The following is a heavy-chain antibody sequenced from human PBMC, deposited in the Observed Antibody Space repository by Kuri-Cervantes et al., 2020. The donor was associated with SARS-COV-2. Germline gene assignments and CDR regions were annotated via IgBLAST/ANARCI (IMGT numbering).Heavy chain of an antibody. Sequence: ESLKISCTVSGGSISSSRYYWVWIRQPPGKGLEWIGSIYYSGSTDYNPSLKSRVTISVDTSKNQFSLKLSSVTAADTAVYYCARHQSGSFDYWGQGTLVTDSS. CDR3: ARHQSGSFDY. CDR1: GGSISSSRYY. V-gene: IGHV4-39*01. D-gene: IGHD3-3*01. CDR2: IYYSGST. J-gene: IGHJ4*02.